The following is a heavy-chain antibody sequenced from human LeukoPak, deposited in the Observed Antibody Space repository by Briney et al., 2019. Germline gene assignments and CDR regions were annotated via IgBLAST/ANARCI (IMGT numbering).Heavy chain of an antibody. D-gene: IGHD6-19*01. V-gene: IGHV4-59*08. CDR3: ARHGVAGTVVDKQITFWANYYYGMDV. J-gene: IGHJ6*02. CDR2: IYYSGST. CDR1: GGSISSYY. Sequence: SETLSLTCTVSGGSISSYYWSWIRQPPGKGLEWIGYIYYSGSTSYNPSLKSRVTISVDTSKNQFSLKLSSVTAADTAVYYCARHGVAGTVVDKQITFWANYYYGMDVWGQGTTVTVSS.